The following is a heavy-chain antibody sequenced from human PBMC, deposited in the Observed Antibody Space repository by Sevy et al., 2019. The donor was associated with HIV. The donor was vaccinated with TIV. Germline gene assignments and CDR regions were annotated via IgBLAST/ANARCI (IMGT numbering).Heavy chain of an antibody. CDR3: ARGKSGYGYALNY. Sequence: GGSLRLSCAASGFTFSSHAMTWVRQAPGKGLEGVSVIHSDDTTYHADSVKDRFTISRDNFKNTLYLHMSSLGAEDTAVYYCARGKSGYGYALNYWGQGTLVTVSS. V-gene: IGHV3-66*01. CDR1: GFTFSSHA. D-gene: IGHD5-18*01. J-gene: IGHJ4*02. CDR2: IHSDDTT.